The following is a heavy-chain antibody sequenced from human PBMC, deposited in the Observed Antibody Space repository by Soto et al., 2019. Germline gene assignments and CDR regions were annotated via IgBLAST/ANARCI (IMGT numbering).Heavy chain of an antibody. CDR1: GHTPTDFS. Sequence: ASVKVSCKVSGHTPTDFSMRWVRQAPGKGLELMGGFDSEDGKISYVQKFQGRVTMTEDTSSDTAYMELSGLRSEDTAVYYCAAGGTRWLQSPLDYWGQGTLVTVSS. D-gene: IGHD1-1*01. J-gene: IGHJ4*02. CDR3: AAGGTRWLQSPLDY. V-gene: IGHV1-24*01. CDR2: FDSEDGKI.